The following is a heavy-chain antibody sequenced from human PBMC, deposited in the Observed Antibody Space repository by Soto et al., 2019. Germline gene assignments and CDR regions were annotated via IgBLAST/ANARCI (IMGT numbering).Heavy chain of an antibody. CDR3: ARSIRDSIVVVTAYYYYGMDV. CDR2: ISAYNGNT. D-gene: IGHD2-2*01. CDR1: GYTFTSYG. Sequence: GASVKVSCKASGYTFTSYGISWVRQAPGQGLEWMGWISAYNGNTNYAQKLQGRVTMTTDTSTSTAYMELRSLRSDDTAVYYCARSIRDSIVVVTAYYYYGMDVWGQGTTVTVSS. V-gene: IGHV1-18*04. J-gene: IGHJ6*02.